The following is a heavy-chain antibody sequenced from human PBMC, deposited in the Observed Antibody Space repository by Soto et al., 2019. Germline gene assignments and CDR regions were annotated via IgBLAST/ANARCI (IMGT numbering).Heavy chain of an antibody. Sequence: QVQLQQWGAGLLKPSETLSLTCGVFGGSFSGYYWTWIRQPPGKGLEWIGELYHSGGTNYHPSLKRRVTISVDTSNNHFSLKLSSVAAADTAVYYCARGALVWFWAHDYYGMDVWGQGTTVTVSS. D-gene: IGHD3-10*01. J-gene: IGHJ6*02. CDR1: GGSFSGYY. CDR3: ARGALVWFWAHDYYGMDV. CDR2: LYHSGGT. V-gene: IGHV4-34*01.